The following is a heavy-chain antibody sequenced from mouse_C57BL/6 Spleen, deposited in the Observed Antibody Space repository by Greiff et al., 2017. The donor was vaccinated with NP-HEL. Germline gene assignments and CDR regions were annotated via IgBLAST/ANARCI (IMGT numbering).Heavy chain of an antibody. CDR1: GYTFTSHW. V-gene: IGHV1-56*01. Sequence: VQLQQSGPELVRPGASVTISCKAPGYTFTSHWMQWVRQRPGQGLEWIGEIFPGGGSTYYNEQITGQATLTVNPYSSASYMQLSSLTSEDSAVYFCARGLGSGGYYWLAYWGQGTLVTVSA. CDR2: IFPGGGST. CDR3: ARGLGSGGYYWLAY. D-gene: IGHD2-3*01. J-gene: IGHJ3*01.